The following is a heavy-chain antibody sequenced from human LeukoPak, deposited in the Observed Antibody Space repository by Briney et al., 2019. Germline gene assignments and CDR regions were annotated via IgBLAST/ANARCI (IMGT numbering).Heavy chain of an antibody. Sequence: SETLSLTCAVSGGSIRSSNWWSWVRQPPGRGLEWIGEIYHTGNTNYNPSLKSRVTISVDKSKNQFSLKLSSVTAADTAVYYCATETYYDSSGPHFDYWGQGTLVTVSS. CDR2: IYHTGNT. V-gene: IGHV4-4*02. D-gene: IGHD3-22*01. J-gene: IGHJ4*02. CDR1: GGSIRSSNW. CDR3: ATETYYDSSGPHFDY.